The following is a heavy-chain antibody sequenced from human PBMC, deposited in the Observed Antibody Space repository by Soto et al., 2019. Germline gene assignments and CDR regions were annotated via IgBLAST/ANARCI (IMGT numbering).Heavy chain of an antibody. CDR3: VRDDVLCDGGRCYGVPLDV. J-gene: IGHJ6*04. CDR2: IQSGGPT. Sequence: EVQLVESGGGLVQPGGSLRLSCAASGFTVSSKYMSWVRQAPGKGLEWVSLIQSGGPTYYADSVKGRFTISRDTSENTVHLQMDSLSAEDTGVYYCVRDDVLCDGGRCYGVPLDVWGEGTTVTVSS. CDR1: GFTVSSKY. V-gene: IGHV3-66*01. D-gene: IGHD2-15*01.